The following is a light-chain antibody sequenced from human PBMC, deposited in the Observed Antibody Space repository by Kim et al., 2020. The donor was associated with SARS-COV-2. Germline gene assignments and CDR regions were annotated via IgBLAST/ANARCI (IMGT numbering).Light chain of an antibody. CDR1: QGISSN. CDR2: DAS. J-gene: IGKJ1*01. Sequence: DIQMTQSPSSLSASVGDRVTITCRASQGISSNVAWYQQKPGDVPKLLIYDASALLSGVPSRFSGIGSGTDFTLTISSLQPEDVATYYCQKYNGAPWTFGQGTKVDIK. V-gene: IGKV1-27*01. CDR3: QKYNGAPWT.